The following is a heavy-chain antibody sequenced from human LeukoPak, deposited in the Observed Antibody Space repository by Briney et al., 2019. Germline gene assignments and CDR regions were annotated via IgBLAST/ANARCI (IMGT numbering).Heavy chain of an antibody. CDR2: IYHSGST. CDR3: ARGASSFGPRHYYYYYGMDV. Sequence: SQTLSLTCAVSGGSISSGGYSWSWIRQPPGKGLEWIGYIYHSGSTYYNPSLKSRVTISVDTSKNQFSLKLSSVTAADTAVYYCARGASSFGPRHYYYYYGMDVWGQGTTVTVSS. V-gene: IGHV4-30-2*01. J-gene: IGHJ6*02. CDR1: GGSISSGGYS. D-gene: IGHD6-6*01.